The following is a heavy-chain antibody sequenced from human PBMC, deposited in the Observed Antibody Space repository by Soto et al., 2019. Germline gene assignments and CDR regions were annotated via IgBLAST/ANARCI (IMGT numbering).Heavy chain of an antibody. CDR1: GGSSSGYY. CDR3: ARSKFLQWLLYRSRYYYYMYV. D-gene: IGHD3-3*01. Sequence: SETLSLTCAVYGGSSSGYYWSWVRGPPGKGLEWIGEINHSGGSNYNPCLKSRVTISVDTSKNQLSLKLSSLTAADMAVYYCARSKFLQWLLYRSRYYYYMYVWGKGTTVTVS. J-gene: IGHJ6*03. V-gene: IGHV4-34*01. CDR2: INHSGGS.